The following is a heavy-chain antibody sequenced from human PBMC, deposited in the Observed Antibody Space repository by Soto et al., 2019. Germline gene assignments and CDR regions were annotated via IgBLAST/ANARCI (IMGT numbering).Heavy chain of an antibody. Sequence: PSETLSLTCTVSGDSISNYYWSWIRQAPGKGLEWIVFIYHSGNTNYNPSLKSRVTMSIDTSKSQFSLKLNSVTAADTAVYYCARDQGIASSGPFDYWGPGTLVTVSS. CDR3: ARDQGIASSGPFDY. CDR1: GDSISNYY. D-gene: IGHD6-13*01. J-gene: IGHJ4*02. V-gene: IGHV4-59*01. CDR2: IYHSGNT.